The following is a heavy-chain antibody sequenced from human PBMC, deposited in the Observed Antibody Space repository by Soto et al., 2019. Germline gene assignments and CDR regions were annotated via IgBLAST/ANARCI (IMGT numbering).Heavy chain of an antibody. V-gene: IGHV3-23*01. CDR2: ISSTGGST. CDR3: ARAHDYDFWSGFLFYGMDV. D-gene: IGHD3-3*01. Sequence: EVQLLESGGGLVQPGGSLRLSCAASRFTFSNYVMSWVRQAPGKGLEWVSGISSTGGSTYYADSVKGRFTISRDNSKNTLDLQMSSLRAEDTAIYYCARAHDYDFWSGFLFYGMDVWGQGTTVTVSS. CDR1: RFTFSNYV. J-gene: IGHJ6*02.